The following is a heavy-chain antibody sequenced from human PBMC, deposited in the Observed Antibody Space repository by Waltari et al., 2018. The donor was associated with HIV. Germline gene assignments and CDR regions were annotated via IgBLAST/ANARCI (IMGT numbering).Heavy chain of an antibody. CDR1: GFSVRNHW. D-gene: IGHD3-9*01. CDR2: INSAESTR. Sequence: VQLVESGGGSIKTGGSLRLSCAGSGFSVRNHWMDWVRQGPGKGLVWVARINSAESTRNYADAVKGRFVISRDNSRNTVYLQLNSVKVEDTAVYFCARASHYIEFSTFDGDYYFDLWGRGTRVAVSS. J-gene: IGHJ4*02. CDR3: ARASHYIEFSTFDGDYYFDL. V-gene: IGHV3-74*01.